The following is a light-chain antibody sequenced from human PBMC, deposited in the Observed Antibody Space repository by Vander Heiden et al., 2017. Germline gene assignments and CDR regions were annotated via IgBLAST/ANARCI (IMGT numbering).Light chain of an antibody. J-gene: IGKJ4*01. CDR3: QKYDSAPLT. CDR1: QDIRTY. CDR2: AAS. Sequence: DIQMTQSPSSLSASVGDRVTITCRASQDIRTYLAWYQQKPGKVPKLLIYAASNLQAGVPSRFSGSGSGTDFALTISRLHPEDVATYYCQKYDSAPLTFGGGTKVEIK. V-gene: IGKV1-27*01.